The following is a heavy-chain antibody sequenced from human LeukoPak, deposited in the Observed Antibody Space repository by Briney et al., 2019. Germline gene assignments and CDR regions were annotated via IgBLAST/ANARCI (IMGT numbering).Heavy chain of an antibody. Sequence: KTGGSLRLSCTASGFTFGDYAVSWIRQPPGKGLEWIGEINHSGSTNYNPSLKSRVTISVDTSKNQFSLKLSSVTAADTAVYYCASRSHGSGSSNNALGDWGQGTLVTVSS. CDR3: ASRSHGSGSSNNALGD. J-gene: IGHJ4*02. CDR2: INHSGST. V-gene: IGHV4-34*01. CDR1: GFTFGDYA. D-gene: IGHD3-10*01.